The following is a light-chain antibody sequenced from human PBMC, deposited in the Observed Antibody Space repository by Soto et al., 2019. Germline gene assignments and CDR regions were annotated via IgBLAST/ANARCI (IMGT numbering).Light chain of an antibody. CDR1: QSVGSAY. CDR2: GGS. CDR3: QQYDTSPIT. V-gene: IGKV3-20*01. Sequence: EIVLTQSPGTLSLSPGEKATLSCRASQSVGSAYLAWYQQRPGQAPGLLIYGGSSRATGIPDRFSGRGSGTDFSLTISRLEPEDFALYYCQQYDTSPITFGQGTRLEIK. J-gene: IGKJ5*01.